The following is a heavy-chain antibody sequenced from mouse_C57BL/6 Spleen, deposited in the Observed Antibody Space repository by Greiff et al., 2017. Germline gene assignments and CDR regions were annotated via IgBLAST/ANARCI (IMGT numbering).Heavy chain of an antibody. D-gene: IGHD2-3*01. CDR2: IYPGDGDT. V-gene: IGHV1-82*01. J-gene: IGHJ3*01. CDR3: ARKGIYDGYYPFAY. CDR1: GYAFSSSW. Sequence: QLKQSGPELVKPGASVKISCKASGYAFSSSWMNWVKQRPGKGLEWIGRIYPGDGDTNYNGKFKGKATLTADKSSSTAYMQLSSLTSEDSAVYFCARKGIYDGYYPFAYWGQGTLVTVSA.